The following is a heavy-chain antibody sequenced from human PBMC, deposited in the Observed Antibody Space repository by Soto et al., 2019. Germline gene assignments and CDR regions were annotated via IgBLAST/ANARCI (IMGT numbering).Heavy chain of an antibody. V-gene: IGHV3-30-3*01. CDR1: EFTFSGFA. Sequence: GGSLRLSCAASEFTFSGFAMHWVRQAPGKGLEWVAVVSSDGSNKYYADSVKGRFTISRDNSKNTLYLQMNGLRAEDTAVFFCARDGSTAVPGSVDYWGQGTLVTVSS. J-gene: IGHJ4*02. CDR3: ARDGSTAVPGSVDY. D-gene: IGHD6-19*01. CDR2: VSSDGSNK.